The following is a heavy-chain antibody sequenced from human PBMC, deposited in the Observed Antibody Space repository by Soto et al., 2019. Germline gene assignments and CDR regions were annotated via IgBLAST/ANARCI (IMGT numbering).Heavy chain of an antibody. CDR1: GGSISSYY. V-gene: IGHV4-59*01. Sequence: SETLSLTCTVSGGSISSYYWSWIRQPPGKGLEWIGYIYYSGSTNYNPSLKSRVTISVDTSKNQFSLKLSSVTAADTAVYYCARVRGLMVYAIPDWYFDLWGRGTLVTVSS. D-gene: IGHD2-8*01. CDR2: IYYSGST. J-gene: IGHJ2*01. CDR3: ARVRGLMVYAIPDWYFDL.